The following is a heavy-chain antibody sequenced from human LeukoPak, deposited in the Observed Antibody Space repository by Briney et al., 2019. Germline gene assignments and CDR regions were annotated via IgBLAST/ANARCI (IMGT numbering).Heavy chain of an antibody. CDR2: INPNSGGA. Sequence: ASVKVSFKASGYTFTGYYMHWVRQAPGQGLEWMGWINPNSGGASYAQKFQGRVTMTRDTSISTAYMELSNLRSDDTAVYYCARVSDSTGYFYWYFDLWGRGTLVTVSS. V-gene: IGHV1-2*02. CDR3: ARVSDSTGYFYWYFDL. CDR1: GYTFTGYY. D-gene: IGHD3-22*01. J-gene: IGHJ2*01.